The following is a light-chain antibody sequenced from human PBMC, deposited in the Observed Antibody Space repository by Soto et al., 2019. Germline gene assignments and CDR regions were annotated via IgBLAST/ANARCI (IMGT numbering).Light chain of an antibody. CDR3: QQSYITPHT. CDR2: AAS. J-gene: IGKJ2*01. CDR1: QSISNY. Sequence: DIPMTQSPSSLSASVGDRVTITCRASQSISNYLNWYQQSPGKAPKLLIYAASSLQSGVPSRFSRSGSGTDFTLTISSLHPEDFATYYCQQSYITPHTFGQGTKLEIK. V-gene: IGKV1-39*01.